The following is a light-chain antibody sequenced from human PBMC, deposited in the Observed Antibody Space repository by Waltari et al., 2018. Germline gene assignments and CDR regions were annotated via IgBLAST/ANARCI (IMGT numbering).Light chain of an antibody. Sequence: QSALTQPRSVSGSPGQSVTISCTGTTSDVGGYHYVSWFQQHPGKAPNLIIYDVSERPSGVPDSFSGSKSDNTASLAISGLQAEDEADYYCCSYAGSYTYVFGSGTKVTVL. CDR3: CSYAGSYTYV. CDR1: TSDVGGYHY. CDR2: DVS. V-gene: IGLV2-11*01. J-gene: IGLJ1*01.